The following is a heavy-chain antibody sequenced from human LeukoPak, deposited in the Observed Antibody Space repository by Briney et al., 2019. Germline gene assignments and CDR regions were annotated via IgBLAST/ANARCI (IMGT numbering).Heavy chain of an antibody. J-gene: IGHJ4*02. Sequence: PGRSLRLSCAASGLTFSSYGMHWVRQAPGKGLEWVAVISYDGKNMYYADSVKGRFTISRDNSQNTLYLQMNSLRVEDTGVYYCASYDILTGYHSPFDYWGQGSLVTVSS. D-gene: IGHD3-9*01. V-gene: IGHV3-30*03. CDR1: GLTFSSYG. CDR3: ASYDILTGYHSPFDY. CDR2: ISYDGKNM.